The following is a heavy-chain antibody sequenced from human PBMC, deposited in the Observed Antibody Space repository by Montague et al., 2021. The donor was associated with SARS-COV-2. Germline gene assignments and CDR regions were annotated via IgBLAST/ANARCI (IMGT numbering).Heavy chain of an antibody. Sequence: SETRSLTCTVSGGSISSYYWSWIRQPPGKGLEWIGYMYYGGSTNYNPSLKSRATLSVDTSKNQFSLKLSSVTAADTAMYYCARDFDYWGQGTLVTVSS. V-gene: IGHV4-59*13. CDR3: ARDFDY. J-gene: IGHJ4*02. CDR1: GGSISSYY. CDR2: MYYGGST.